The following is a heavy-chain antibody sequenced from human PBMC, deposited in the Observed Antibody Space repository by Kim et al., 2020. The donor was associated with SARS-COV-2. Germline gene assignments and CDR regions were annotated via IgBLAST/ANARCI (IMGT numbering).Heavy chain of an antibody. CDR3: ARDTYDSSGYHYYYYGMDV. D-gene: IGHD3-22*01. V-gene: IGHV1-69*13. CDR1: GGTFSSYA. Sequence: SVKVSCKASGGTFSSYAISWVRQAPGQGLEWMGGIIPIFGTANYAQKFQGRVTITADESTSTAYMELSSLRSEDTAVYYCARDTYDSSGYHYYYYGMDVWGQGTTVTVSS. CDR2: IIPIFGTA. J-gene: IGHJ6*02.